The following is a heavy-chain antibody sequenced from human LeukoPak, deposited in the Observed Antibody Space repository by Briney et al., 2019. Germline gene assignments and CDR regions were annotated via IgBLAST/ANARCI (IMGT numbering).Heavy chain of an antibody. Sequence: GGSLRLSCAASGFSFSSRGMSWVRQAPGKGLEWVSGIIGGAGGTYYADSVKGRFTVSRDNAKNTLYLQVNSLRAEDTAVYYCAHGSMYQLDYWGQGTLVTVSS. CDR1: GFSFSSRG. CDR2: IIGGAGGT. D-gene: IGHD2-2*01. J-gene: IGHJ4*02. V-gene: IGHV3-23*01. CDR3: AHGSMYQLDY.